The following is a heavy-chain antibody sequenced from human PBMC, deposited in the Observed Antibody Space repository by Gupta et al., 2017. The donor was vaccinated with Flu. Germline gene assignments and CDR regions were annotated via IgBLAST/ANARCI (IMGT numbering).Heavy chain of an antibody. V-gene: IGHV3-21*02. J-gene: IGHJ3*02. CDR3: ARMGVYDSVDM. CDR2: IGSSAGYI. CDR1: GFTFSHSF. Sequence: EVLLVESGGGLVKPGGSLRLSCGASGFTFSHSFRIWVRQAPGKGLGWVSSIGSSAGYINYADSVKGRFTISRDNAENSLYLQMNSLRAEDTAVYFCARMGVYDSVDMWGQGTMVTVSS. D-gene: IGHD3-10*01.